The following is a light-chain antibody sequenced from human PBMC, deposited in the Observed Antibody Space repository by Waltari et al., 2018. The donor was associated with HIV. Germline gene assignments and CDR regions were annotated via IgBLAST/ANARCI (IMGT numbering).Light chain of an antibody. CDR3: LQTYSTTWT. J-gene: IGKJ1*01. V-gene: IGKV1-39*01. CDR2: VTS. CDR1: QSINNF. Sequence: DIQMTQSPSSLSAFVGDRVTITCRASQSINNFLTWYQQKPGKAPQVLIYVTSNLQSGVPSRFSGSRSGTDFTRTISSLQPEDSATYYCLQTYSTTWTFGQGTKVEIK.